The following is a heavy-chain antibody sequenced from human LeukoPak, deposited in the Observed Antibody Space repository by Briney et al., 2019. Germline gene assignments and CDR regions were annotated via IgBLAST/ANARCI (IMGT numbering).Heavy chain of an antibody. CDR2: IRSDGSTK. CDR1: AFTFSNFG. CDR3: TTDGEKIAAAHGY. Sequence: PGGSLRLSCAASAFTFSNFGMHWVRQAPGKGLEWVSFIRSDGSTKYYADSVKGRFTISRDNSKNTLYLQMNSLKTEDTAVYYCTTDGEKIAAAHGYWGQGTLVTVSS. J-gene: IGHJ4*02. D-gene: IGHD6-6*01. V-gene: IGHV3-30*02.